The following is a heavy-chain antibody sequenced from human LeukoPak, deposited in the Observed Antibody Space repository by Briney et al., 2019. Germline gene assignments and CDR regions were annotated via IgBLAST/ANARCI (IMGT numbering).Heavy chain of an antibody. J-gene: IGHJ4*02. V-gene: IGHV3-23*01. CDR3: AKEGERVVGATDY. CDR1: GITLSNYG. D-gene: IGHD1-26*01. Sequence: GGSLRLSCGVSGITLSNYGMSWVRQVPGKGLEWVSVVSGSGGSTYYADSVKGRFTISRDNSKNTLYLQMNSLRAEDTAVYYCAKEGERVVGATDYWGQGTLVTVSS. CDR2: VSGSGGST.